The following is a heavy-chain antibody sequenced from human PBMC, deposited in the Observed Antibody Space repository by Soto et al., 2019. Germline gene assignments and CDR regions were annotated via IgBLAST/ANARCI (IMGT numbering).Heavy chain of an antibody. CDR2: ISSASRFI. CDR3: AKLGGVEKQVELATGGLDM. CDR1: GFSFSDYN. D-gene: IGHD3-16*01. Sequence: GGSLRLSCAASGFSFSDYNMNWVRQAPGKGLEWVSSISSASRFIYYADSVKGRVTISRDNAKNSLYLLMDSLRVEDTAMYYCAKLGGVEKQVELATGGLDMWGQGTMVTVSS. V-gene: IGHV3-21*06. J-gene: IGHJ3*02.